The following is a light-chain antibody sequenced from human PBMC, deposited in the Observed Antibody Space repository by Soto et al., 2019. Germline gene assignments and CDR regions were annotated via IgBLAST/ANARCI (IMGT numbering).Light chain of an antibody. Sequence: DIQMTQSPSTLSASVGDRVTIICRASQSISSWLAWYQQKPGKAPKLLIYKASSLESGVPSRFSGSGSGTEFTLTLSSLQPDDFATYYCQQYSNFWTFGQGTKVEIK. CDR1: QSISSW. J-gene: IGKJ1*01. CDR3: QQYSNFWT. V-gene: IGKV1-5*03. CDR2: KAS.